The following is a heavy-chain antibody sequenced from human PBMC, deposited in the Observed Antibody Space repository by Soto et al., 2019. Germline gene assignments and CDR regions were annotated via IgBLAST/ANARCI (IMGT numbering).Heavy chain of an antibody. CDR1: GGTFSSYA. CDR3: ARGGPMYGGHSYYFDY. Sequence: ASVKVSCKASGGTFSSYAISWVRQAPGQGLEWMGGIIPIFGTANYAQKFQGRVTITADESTSTAYMELSSLRSEDTAVYYCARGGPMYGGHSYYFDYWGQGTLVTVSS. J-gene: IGHJ4*02. V-gene: IGHV1-69*13. CDR2: IIPIFGTA. D-gene: IGHD5-12*01.